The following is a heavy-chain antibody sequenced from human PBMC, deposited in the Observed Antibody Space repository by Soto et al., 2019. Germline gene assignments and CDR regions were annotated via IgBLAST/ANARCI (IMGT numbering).Heavy chain of an antibody. CDR1: GYTFTSYG. CDR2: ISAYNGNT. CDR3: ATSLDGYDLSAIFDD. J-gene: IGHJ4*02. Sequence: QVQLVQSGAEVKKPGASVKVSCKASGYTFTSYGISWVRQAPGQGLEWMGWISAYNGNTNYAQELQGRVTMTTDTPTSTAYTELRSLRADDTAVYYCATSLDGYDLSAIFDDWGQGTLVTVSS. V-gene: IGHV1-18*01. D-gene: IGHD5-12*01.